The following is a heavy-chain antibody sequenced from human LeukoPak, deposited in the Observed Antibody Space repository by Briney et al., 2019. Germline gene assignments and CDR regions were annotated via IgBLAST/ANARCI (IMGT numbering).Heavy chain of an antibody. V-gene: IGHV5-51*01. J-gene: IGHJ4*02. Sequence: GESLKISCKGSGYTFTNYWIGWVRQMPGKGLEWMAIIYAGNSDTKYSPSFQGQVSISTDRSISTAYLQWSSLQASDTAIYFCAILNHPDGRVYWGQGTLVTVSS. CDR1: GYTFTNYW. CDR2: IYAGNSDT. D-gene: IGHD5-24*01. CDR3: AILNHPDGRVY.